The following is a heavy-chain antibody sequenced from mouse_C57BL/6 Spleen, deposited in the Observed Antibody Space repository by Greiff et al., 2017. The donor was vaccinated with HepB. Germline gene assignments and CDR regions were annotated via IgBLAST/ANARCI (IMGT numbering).Heavy chain of an antibody. D-gene: IGHD1-1*01. Sequence: EVQVVESGGDLVKPGGSLKLSCAASGFTFSSYGMSWVRQTPDKRLEWVATISSGGSYTYYPDSVKGRFTISRDNAKNTLYLQMSSLKSEDTAMYYCARLTTVSAPGAMDYWGQGTSVTVSS. J-gene: IGHJ4*01. V-gene: IGHV5-6*01. CDR3: ARLTTVSAPGAMDY. CDR1: GFTFSSYG. CDR2: ISSGGSYT.